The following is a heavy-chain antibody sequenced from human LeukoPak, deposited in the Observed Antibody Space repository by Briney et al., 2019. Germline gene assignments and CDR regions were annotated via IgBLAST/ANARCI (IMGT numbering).Heavy chain of an antibody. Sequence: SKTLSLTCTVSGGSISSYYWSWIRQPAGKGLEWIGRIYTSGSTNYNPSLKSRVTMSVDTSKNQFSLKLSSVTAADTAVYYCARDSLTGPDYGMDVWGQGTTVTVSS. J-gene: IGHJ6*02. CDR2: IYTSGST. CDR1: GGSISSYY. CDR3: ARDSLTGPDYGMDV. V-gene: IGHV4-4*07.